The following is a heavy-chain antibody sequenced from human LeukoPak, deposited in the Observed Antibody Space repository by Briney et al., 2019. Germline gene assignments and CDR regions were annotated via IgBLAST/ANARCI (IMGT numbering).Heavy chain of an antibody. J-gene: IGHJ6*03. Sequence: SQTLSLTCTVSGGSISSGAYYWSWIRQPAGKGLEWIGRIYPSGSTNYYPSLKSRVTVSVDTSKNQFSLKLSSVTAADTAVYYCARGHSPGLLWFGELSHYYMDVWGKGTTVTVSS. V-gene: IGHV4-61*02. CDR1: GGSISSGAYY. D-gene: IGHD3-10*01. CDR3: ARGHSPGLLWFGELSHYYMDV. CDR2: IYPSGST.